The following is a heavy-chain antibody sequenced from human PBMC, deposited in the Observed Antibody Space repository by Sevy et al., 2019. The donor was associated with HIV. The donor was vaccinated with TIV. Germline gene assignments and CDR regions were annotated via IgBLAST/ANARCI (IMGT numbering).Heavy chain of an antibody. D-gene: IGHD4-17*01. J-gene: IGHJ1*01. CDR1: GFTFSDYY. CDR2: VSSSGSTI. V-gene: IGHV3-11*01. Sequence: GGSLRLSCAASGFTFSDYYMSWIRPAPGKGLEWVSYVSSSGSTIYYADSVKGRFTISRDNAKNSLYLQMNSLRAEDTAVYYCVRASTVTLAEYFQHWGQGTLVTVSS. CDR3: VRASTVTLAEYFQH.